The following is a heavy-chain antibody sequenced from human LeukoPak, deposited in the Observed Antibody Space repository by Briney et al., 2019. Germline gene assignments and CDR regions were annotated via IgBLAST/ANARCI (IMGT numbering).Heavy chain of an antibody. CDR2: ISYDGSNK. CDR1: GYTFSSYV. Sequence: GGSLRLSFAASGYTFSSYVMHWVRQAPGKGLERVAVISYDGSNKYYADSVKGRFTISRDNSKNTLYLQMNSLRAEDTAVYYCAKEGRYCSGGSCYSGYYFDYWGQGTLVTVSS. J-gene: IGHJ4*02. CDR3: AKEGRYCSGGSCYSGYYFDY. D-gene: IGHD2-15*01. V-gene: IGHV3-30*18.